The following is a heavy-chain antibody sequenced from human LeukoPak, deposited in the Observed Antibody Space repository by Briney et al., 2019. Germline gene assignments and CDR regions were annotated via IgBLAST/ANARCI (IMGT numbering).Heavy chain of an antibody. Sequence: SETLSLTCAVSGGSISNYYWTWVRQPPGKGLEWIGCVYYSGSTNYTPSLKSRVTISIDTSKKQFSLKLNSVTAADTAVYYCARDSGVAAATDSWGQGTLVTVSS. CDR2: VYYSGST. CDR1: GGSISNYY. D-gene: IGHD6-25*01. V-gene: IGHV4-59*01. CDR3: ARDSGVAAATDS. J-gene: IGHJ4*02.